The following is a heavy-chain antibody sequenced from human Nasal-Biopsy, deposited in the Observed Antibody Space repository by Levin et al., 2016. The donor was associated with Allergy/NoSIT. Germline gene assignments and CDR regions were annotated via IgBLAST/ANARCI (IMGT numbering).Heavy chain of an antibody. V-gene: IGHV1-69*06. CDR1: GYTFATYG. CDR3: ARDKELIPTWYAFDI. D-gene: IGHD1-26*01. J-gene: IGHJ3*02. CDR2: IIPMLTTP. Sequence: SVKVSCKASGYTFATYGITWVRQAPGQGLEWMGGIIPMLTTPNYAQNFQDRVTMTADKSTTTAYMELGSLRSDDTAVYYCARDKELIPTWYAFDIWGQGTVVTVSS.